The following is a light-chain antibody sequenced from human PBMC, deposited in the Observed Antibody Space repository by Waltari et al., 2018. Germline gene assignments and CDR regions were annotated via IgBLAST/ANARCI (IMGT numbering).Light chain of an antibody. CDR1: ASVPANY. Sequence: EIVLTQSPGTLSLSPGERATLSCRATASVPANYLAWYQQKPGQAPRLLIPGASSRAPGIPDRFSGRGSGTDFTLTIARLEPEDFAVYYCQQYGETPWTFGQGTKVDLK. V-gene: IGKV3-20*01. J-gene: IGKJ1*01. CDR3: QQYGETPWT. CDR2: GAS.